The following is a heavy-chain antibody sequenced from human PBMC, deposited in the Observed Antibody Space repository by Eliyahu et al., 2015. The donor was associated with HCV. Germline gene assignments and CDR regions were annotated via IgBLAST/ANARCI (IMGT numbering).Heavy chain of an antibody. D-gene: IGHD6-13*01. CDR2: IRSKANSYAT. J-gene: IGHJ5*02. V-gene: IGHV3-73*02. Sequence: EVQLVESGGGLVQPGGSLKLSCAASGXXFRGSAMHWVRQASGKGLEWVGRIRSKANSYATAYAASVKGRFTISRDDSKNTAYLQMNSLKTEDTAVYYCIPGIAAAGTPPWGQGTLVTVSS. CDR3: IPGIAAAGTPP. CDR1: GXXFRGSA.